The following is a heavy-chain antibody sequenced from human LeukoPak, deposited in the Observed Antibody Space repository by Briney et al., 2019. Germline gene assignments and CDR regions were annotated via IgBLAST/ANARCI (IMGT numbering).Heavy chain of an antibody. CDR3: AKDSAATDYYQFMDV. Sequence: GGSLRLSCAVSGFTFSSYGMHWVRQAPGKGLEWVAFIRRDEGDKNYADSVKGRFTISRDNSKNTLYLQMDSLRDEDTALYYCAKDSAATDYYQFMDVWGQGTTVTVSS. CDR2: IRRDEGDK. D-gene: IGHD4-17*01. V-gene: IGHV3-30*02. J-gene: IGHJ6*02. CDR1: GFTFSSYG.